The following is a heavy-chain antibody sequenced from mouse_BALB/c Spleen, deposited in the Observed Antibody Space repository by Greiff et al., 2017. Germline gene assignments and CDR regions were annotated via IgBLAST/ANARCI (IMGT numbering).Heavy chain of an antibody. CDR3: TRFYGNYYAMDY. CDR2: IYPGNSDT. J-gene: IGHJ4*01. Sequence: VQLQQSGTVLARPGASVKMSCKASGYTFTSYWMHWVNQRPGQGLEWIGAIYPGNSDTSYNQKFKGKAKLTAVTSTSTAYMELSSLTNEDSAVYYCTRFYGNYYAMDYWGQGTSVTVSS. CDR1: GYTFTSYW. D-gene: IGHD2-1*01. V-gene: IGHV1-5*01.